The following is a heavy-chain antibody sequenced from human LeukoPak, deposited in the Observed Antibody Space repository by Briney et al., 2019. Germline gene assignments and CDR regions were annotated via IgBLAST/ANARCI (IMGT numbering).Heavy chain of an antibody. CDR1: GGSISSYY. CDR3: ARGNDYSSGWYAVAFDS. Sequence: SETLSLTCTVSGGSISSYYWSWLRQPPGKGLEWIGYIYYSGSTNYNPSLKSRVTISVDTSKNQFSLKLSPLTAADSAVYYCARGNDYSSGWYAVAFDSWGQGITVTASS. D-gene: IGHD6-19*01. J-gene: IGHJ3*02. CDR2: IYYSGST. V-gene: IGHV4-59*01.